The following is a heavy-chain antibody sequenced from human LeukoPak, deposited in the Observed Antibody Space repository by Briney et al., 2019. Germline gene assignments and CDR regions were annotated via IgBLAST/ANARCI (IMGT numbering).Heavy chain of an antibody. J-gene: IGHJ6*03. CDR3: AVSNSSGYYWVVHWDYYYYMDV. V-gene: IGHV3-23*01. D-gene: IGHD3-22*01. Sequence: PGGSLRLSCGASGFTFSSYAMSWVRQAPGKGLEWVSGISGSGDRRNYADSVKGRFTISRDISKNTLYLQMNSLRAEDTAVYYCAVSNSSGYYWVVHWDYYYYMDVWGKGTTVTISS. CDR1: GFTFSSYA. CDR2: ISGSGDRR.